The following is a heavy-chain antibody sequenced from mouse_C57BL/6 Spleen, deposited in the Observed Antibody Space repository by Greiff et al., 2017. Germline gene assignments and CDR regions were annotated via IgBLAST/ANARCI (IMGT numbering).Heavy chain of an antibody. V-gene: IGHV1-66*01. CDR2: IYPGSGNT. D-gene: IGHD1-1*02. CDR1: GYSFTSYY. J-gene: IGHJ2*01. CDR3: ARRGWDYFDY. Sequence: VQLQQSGPELVKPGASVKISCKASGYSFTSYYIHWVKQRPGQGLEWIGWIYPGSGNTKYNEKFKGKATLTADTSSSTAYMQLSSLTSEDSAVYYCARRGWDYFDYWGQGTTLTVSS.